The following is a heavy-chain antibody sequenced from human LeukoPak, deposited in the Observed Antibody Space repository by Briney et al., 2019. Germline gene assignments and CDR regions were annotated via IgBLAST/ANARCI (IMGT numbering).Heavy chain of an antibody. CDR2: IYYSGST. J-gene: IGHJ4*02. D-gene: IGHD1-26*01. Sequence: SETLSLPCSVSGGSVSRCSYYWRWIRQPGGEGLGWIGYIYYSGSTNYNPSLKSRVTISVNTSKNHFSLKLSSVTAADTAVYYCSRWSEWERQIDYWGQGTLVTVSS. CDR3: SRWSEWERQIDY. V-gene: IGHV4-61*03. CDR1: GGSVSRCSYY.